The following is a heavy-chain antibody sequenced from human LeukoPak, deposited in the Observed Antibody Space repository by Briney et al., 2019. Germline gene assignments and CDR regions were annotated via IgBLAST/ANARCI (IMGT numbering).Heavy chain of an antibody. Sequence: GGSLRLSCAASGFTFSSCAMSWVRQAPGKGLEWVSTISDSGGSTYYADSVKGRFTISRDNSKNTLYLQMNSLRAEDTAVYYCAKDRMGYCSGGSCRDAFDIWGQGTMVTVSS. CDR2: ISDSGGST. CDR1: GFTFSSCA. CDR3: AKDRMGYCSGGSCRDAFDI. J-gene: IGHJ3*02. V-gene: IGHV3-23*01. D-gene: IGHD2-15*01.